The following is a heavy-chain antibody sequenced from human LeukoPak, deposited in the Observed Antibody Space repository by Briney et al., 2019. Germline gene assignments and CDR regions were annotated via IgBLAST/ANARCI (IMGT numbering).Heavy chain of an antibody. CDR2: ISGSGGST. V-gene: IGHV3-23*01. CDR1: GFTFSSYA. Sequence: GRSLRLSCAASGFTFSSYAMSWVRQAPGKGLEWVSAISGSGGSTYYADSVKGRFTISRDNSKNTLYLQMNSLRAEDTAVYYCAKPPPYGEHVYFYYMDVWGKGTTVTVSS. J-gene: IGHJ6*03. CDR3: AKPPPYGEHVYFYYMDV. D-gene: IGHD4-17*01.